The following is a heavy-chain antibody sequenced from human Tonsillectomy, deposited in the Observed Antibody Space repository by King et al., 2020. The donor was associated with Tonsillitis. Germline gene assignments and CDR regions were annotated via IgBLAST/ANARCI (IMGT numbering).Heavy chain of an antibody. Sequence: VQLVESGGGLVQPGGSLRLSCSASGFPFSDYAMHWVRKTPERGLECVSAISNNGDIIYYADSVKGRFTISRDNSKKTLYFQMNSLRTEDTAMYYWGTAGKYWGQGILVTVSS. CDR3: GTAGKY. CDR1: GFPFSDYA. J-gene: IGHJ4*02. V-gene: IGHV3-64D*06. CDR2: ISNNGDII.